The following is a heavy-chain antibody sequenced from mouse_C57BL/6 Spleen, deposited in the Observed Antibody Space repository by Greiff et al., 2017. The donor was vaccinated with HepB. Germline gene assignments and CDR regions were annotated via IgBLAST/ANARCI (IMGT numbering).Heavy chain of an antibody. J-gene: IGHJ1*03. Sequence: VQLQQSGPELVKPGASVKISCKASGYSFTGYYMNWVKQSPEKSLEWIGEINPSTGGTTYNQKFKAKATLTVDKSSSTAYMQLKSLTSEDSAVYYCAVNYYGSSAHWYFDVWGTGTTVTVSS. D-gene: IGHD1-1*01. V-gene: IGHV1-42*01. CDR3: AVNYYGSSAHWYFDV. CDR2: INPSTGGT. CDR1: GYSFTGYY.